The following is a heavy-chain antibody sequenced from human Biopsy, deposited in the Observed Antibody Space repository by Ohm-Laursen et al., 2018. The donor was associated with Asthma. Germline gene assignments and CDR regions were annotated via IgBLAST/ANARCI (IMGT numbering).Heavy chain of an antibody. CDR3: ATDHCSALWAGVSTDNCYFEY. Sequence: GASVKVPCKASGGTFSNYAISWVRQAPGQGLEWMGGIIPKFGIANYAQNFQGRVTLTADKSTSTVYMELSSLRSEDTAVYYCATDHCSALWAGVSTDNCYFEYWGQGTLVTVSS. J-gene: IGHJ4*02. D-gene: IGHD3-10*02. CDR2: IIPKFGIA. V-gene: IGHV1-69*10. CDR1: GGTFSNYA.